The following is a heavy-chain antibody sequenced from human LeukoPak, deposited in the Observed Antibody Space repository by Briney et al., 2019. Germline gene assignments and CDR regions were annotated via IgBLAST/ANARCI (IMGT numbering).Heavy chain of an antibody. CDR3: ARGRGGYYDSSGYYYGFDY. J-gene: IGHJ4*02. Sequence: PSETLSLTCAVYGGSFSGYYWSWIRQPPGKGLEWIGEINHSGSTNYNPSLKSRVTTSVDTSKNQFSLKLSSVTAADTAVYYCARGRGGYYDSSGYYYGFDYWGQGTLVTVSS. CDR1: GGSFSGYY. D-gene: IGHD3-22*01. CDR2: INHSGST. V-gene: IGHV4-34*01.